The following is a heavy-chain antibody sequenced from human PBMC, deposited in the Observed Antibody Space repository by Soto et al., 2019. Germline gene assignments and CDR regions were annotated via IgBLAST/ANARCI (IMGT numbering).Heavy chain of an antibody. CDR1: GYTFTSYY. CDR2: INPSGGST. D-gene: IGHD3-3*01. CDR3: ARGKFNYVFWSGYHHYYYYGMDV. J-gene: IGHJ6*02. Sequence: ASVKVSCKASGYTFTSYYMHWVRQAPGQGLEWMGIINPSGGSTSYAQKFQGRVTMTRDTSTSTVYMELSSLRSEDTAVYYCARGKFNYVFWSGYHHYYYYGMDVWGQGTTVTVSS. V-gene: IGHV1-46*01.